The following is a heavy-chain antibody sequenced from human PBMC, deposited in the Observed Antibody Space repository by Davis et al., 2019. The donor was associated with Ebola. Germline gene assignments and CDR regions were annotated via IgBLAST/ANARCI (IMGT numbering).Heavy chain of an antibody. CDR1: GFTFSSYA. J-gene: IGHJ6*02. CDR2: ISYDGSNK. Sequence: GGSLRLSCAASGFTFSSYAMHWVRQAPGKGLEWLAVISYDGSNKYYADSVKGRFTISRDNSKNTLYLQMNSLRAEDTAVYYCARVGGQLVYYYYGMDVWGQGTTVTVSS. V-gene: IGHV3-30-3*01. CDR3: ARVGGQLVYYYYGMDV. D-gene: IGHD6-6*01.